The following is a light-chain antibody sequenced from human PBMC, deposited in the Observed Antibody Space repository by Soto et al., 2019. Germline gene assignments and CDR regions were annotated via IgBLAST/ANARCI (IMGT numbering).Light chain of an antibody. CDR1: QDIRTS. CDR2: GAS. CDR3: QQYDNLPPFT. V-gene: IGKV1-33*01. Sequence: DIQMTQSPSSLSASVGARVSITCQASQDIRTSLSWVQQKPGRAPKLLIYGASYLETGVPSRFRGSGYGTDFSFTISSLQPEDIATYYCQQYDNLPPFTFGPGTKVDIK. J-gene: IGKJ3*01.